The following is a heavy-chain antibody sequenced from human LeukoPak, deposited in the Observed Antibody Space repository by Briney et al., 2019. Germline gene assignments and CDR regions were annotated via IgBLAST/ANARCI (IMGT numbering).Heavy chain of an antibody. D-gene: IGHD6-19*01. CDR1: GFTFDDYG. V-gene: IGHV3-20*04. CDR3: ARDHPAVGGSTGYFQH. CDR2: INWNGDST. J-gene: IGHJ1*01. Sequence: GGSLRLSCAASGFTFDDYGMSWVRQAPGKGLEWVSGINWNGDSTGYADSVKGRFTISRDNSKNTLYLQMNSLRAEDTAVYYCARDHPAVGGSTGYFQHWGQGTLVTVSS.